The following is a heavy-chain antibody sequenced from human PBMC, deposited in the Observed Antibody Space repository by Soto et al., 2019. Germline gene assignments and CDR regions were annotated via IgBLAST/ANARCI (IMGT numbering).Heavy chain of an antibody. V-gene: IGHV3-30*18. D-gene: IGHD1-26*01. Sequence: QVQLVESGGGVVQPGRSLRLSCAASGFTFSGSGMHWVRQAPGKGLEWVALISYDGNSEYYADSVKGRFTISRDNSKNTLYLHMNSLRAEDTAVYYCAQGIVGAFPYDYWGQGTLVTVSS. CDR3: AQGIVGAFPYDY. CDR2: ISYDGNSE. J-gene: IGHJ4*02. CDR1: GFTFSGSG.